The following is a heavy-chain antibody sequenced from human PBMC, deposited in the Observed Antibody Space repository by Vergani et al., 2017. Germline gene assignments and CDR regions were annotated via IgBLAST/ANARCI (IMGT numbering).Heavy chain of an antibody. V-gene: IGHV3-48*03. CDR2: ISSSGSTI. D-gene: IGHD2-21*01. CDR1: GFTFSSYE. Sequence: EVQLVESGGGLVQPGGSLRLSCAASGFTFSSYEMNWVRQAPGKGLEWVSYISSSGSTIYYAGPVTGGFTISRGNAKNSRDLQMNSLRAEDTAVYYCARDPAYDSHPTYGYFDLWGRGTLVTVSS. CDR3: ARDPAYDSHPTYGYFDL. J-gene: IGHJ2*01.